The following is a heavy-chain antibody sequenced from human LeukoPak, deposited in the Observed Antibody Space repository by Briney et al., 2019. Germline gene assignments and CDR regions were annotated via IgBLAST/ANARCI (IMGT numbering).Heavy chain of an antibody. J-gene: IGHJ4*02. CDR2: ISRSGGST. CDR3: AKGYSSVWTHIGHFDY. V-gene: IGHV3-23*01. Sequence: GGSLRLSCAASGFTFSSYDMSWVRQAPGKGLDWVSGISRSGGSTFYADSVKGRFTISRDNSKNTLYLRMNSLRAEDTAVYYCAKGYSSVWTHIGHFDYWGQGTLVTVSS. CDR1: GFTFSSYD. D-gene: IGHD6-19*01.